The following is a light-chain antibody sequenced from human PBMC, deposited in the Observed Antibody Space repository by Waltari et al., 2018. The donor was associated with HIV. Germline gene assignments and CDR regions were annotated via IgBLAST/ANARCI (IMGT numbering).Light chain of an antibody. CDR3: AAWDDSLSGRV. J-gene: IGLJ3*02. CDR1: SSNIGSNT. CDR2: TNS. Sequence: QSVLTQPPSASGTPGQRVTISCSGSSSNIGSNTVDWYRHLPGTAPKLVVHTNSQRPSGVPVRFSGSKSGTSASLAISGLQSEDEADYYCAAWDDSLSGRVFGGGTKLTVL. V-gene: IGLV1-44*01.